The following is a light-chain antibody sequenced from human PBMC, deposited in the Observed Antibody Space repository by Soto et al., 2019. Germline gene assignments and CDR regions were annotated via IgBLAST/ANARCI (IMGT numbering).Light chain of an antibody. CDR3: QQYNDRPRT. J-gene: IGKJ1*01. Sequence: ELVMTQSPDTLSMSPGERATLSCRASQFVSTNLAWYQQRPGQAPRLLIYGASTRAIGVPARFSGSGSGTEFTLTITSLQSEDFAVYYCQQYNDRPRTFGQGTKVDIK. CDR2: GAS. V-gene: IGKV3-15*01. CDR1: QFVSTN.